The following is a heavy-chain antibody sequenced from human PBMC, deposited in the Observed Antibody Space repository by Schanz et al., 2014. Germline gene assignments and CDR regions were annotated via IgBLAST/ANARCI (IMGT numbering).Heavy chain of an antibody. CDR1: AAFISRYY. D-gene: IGHD1-1*01. Sequence: QLQLQESGPGLVKPSETLSLTCTVSAAFISRYYWSWIRQPPGKGLEWIGYVSSTGSAESNPSLKSRVTLSVDTSKNQFSLKVRSVTAADTAVYFCARGNNDYFYYYMDVWGKGTTVTVSS. CDR3: ARGNNDYFYYYMDV. V-gene: IGHV4-59*01. J-gene: IGHJ6*03. CDR2: VSSTGSA.